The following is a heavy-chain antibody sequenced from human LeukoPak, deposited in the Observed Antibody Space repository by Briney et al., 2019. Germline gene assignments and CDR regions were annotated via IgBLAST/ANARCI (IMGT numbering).Heavy chain of an antibody. CDR3: AKDPHYCSSTSCYVADAFDI. Sequence: GGSLRLSCAASGFTFSSYAMSWVRQAPGKGLGWVSAISGSGGSTYYADSVKGRFTISRDNSKNTLYLQMNSLRAEDTAVYYCAKDPHYCSSTSCYVADAFDIWGQGTMVTVSS. CDR2: ISGSGGST. CDR1: GFTFSSYA. D-gene: IGHD2-2*01. J-gene: IGHJ3*02. V-gene: IGHV3-23*01.